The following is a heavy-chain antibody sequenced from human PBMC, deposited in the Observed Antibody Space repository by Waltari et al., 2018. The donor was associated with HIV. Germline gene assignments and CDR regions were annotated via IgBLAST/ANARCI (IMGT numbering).Heavy chain of an antibody. D-gene: IGHD3-16*02. J-gene: IGHJ4*02. CDR3: ARDFSSGGTYQQFSFDY. Sequence: EVQLVESGGGLVQPGGSLRLSCAASGFNTYSLNWVRQAPGKGLEWIAYISSSSSTINYADSVKGRFTISRDNGKNSISLQMNSLTAEDTAVYFCARDFSSGGTYQQFSFDYWGQGTLVTVSS. CDR2: ISSSSSTI. CDR1: GFNTYS. V-gene: IGHV3-48*01.